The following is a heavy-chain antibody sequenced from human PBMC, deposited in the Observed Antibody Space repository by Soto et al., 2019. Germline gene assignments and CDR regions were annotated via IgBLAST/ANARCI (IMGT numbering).Heavy chain of an antibody. CDR1: GYTFTSYG. CDR3: ARDVIGFGESNDACDI. CDR2: ISAYNGNT. J-gene: IGHJ3*02. Sequence: QVPLVQSGAEVKKPGASAKVSCKASGYTFTSYGISWVRQAPGQGLEWMGWISAYNGNTNYAQKLQGRVTMTTDTSTSRAYMELRSLRSDDTAVYYCARDVIGFGESNDACDIWGQGTMVTVSS. D-gene: IGHD3-10*01. V-gene: IGHV1-18*01.